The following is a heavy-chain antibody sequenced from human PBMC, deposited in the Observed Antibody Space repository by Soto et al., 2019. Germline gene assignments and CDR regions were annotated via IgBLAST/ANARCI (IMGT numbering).Heavy chain of an antibody. J-gene: IGHJ4*02. Sequence: SETLSLTCTVSGGSISSYYWSWIRQPPGKGLEWIGYIYYSGSTNYNPSLKSRVTISVDTSKNQFSLKLSSVTAADTAVYYCARHGSVTDDYCGQGTLVTVSS. CDR1: GGSISSYY. CDR2: IYYSGST. V-gene: IGHV4-59*08. D-gene: IGHD4-17*01. CDR3: ARHGSVTDDY.